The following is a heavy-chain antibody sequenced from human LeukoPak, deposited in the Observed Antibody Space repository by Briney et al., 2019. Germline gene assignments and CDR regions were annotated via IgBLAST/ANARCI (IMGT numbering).Heavy chain of an antibody. CDR3: ASGYSYGQFDY. V-gene: IGHV4-59*08. D-gene: IGHD5-18*01. CDR1: GGSISSYY. J-gene: IGHJ4*02. Sequence: SETLSLTCTVSGGSISSYYWSWIRQPPGKGLEWIGYIYYSGSTNYNPSLKSRVTISVDTSKNQFSLKLSSVTAADTVVYYCASGYSYGQFDYWGQGTLVTVSS. CDR2: IYYSGST.